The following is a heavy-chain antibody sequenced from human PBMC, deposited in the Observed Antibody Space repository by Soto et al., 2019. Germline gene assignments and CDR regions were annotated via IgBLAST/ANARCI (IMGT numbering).Heavy chain of an antibody. CDR1: GRSFIDYS. CDR2: INHSGSA. V-gene: IGHV4-34*01. CDR3: ARVSDY. Sequence: QVLLQQWGAGRLKPSETLSLTCAVYGRSFIDYSRGWIRQSPGTGLEWIGEINHSGSANYNPSLKSRVTISVDTSKNQFSLKLYSVTAADAAVYYCARVSDYWSQGTLVTVSS. J-gene: IGHJ4*02.